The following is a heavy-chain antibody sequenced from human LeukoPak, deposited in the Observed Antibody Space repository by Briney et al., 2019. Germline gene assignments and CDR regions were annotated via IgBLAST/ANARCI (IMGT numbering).Heavy chain of an antibody. D-gene: IGHD6-19*01. V-gene: IGHV4-59*01. J-gene: IGHJ4*02. CDR2: IYYSGST. CDR3: AVGADSSGWYVPFDY. Sequence: SETLSLTCTVSGGSISSYYWSWIWQPPGKGLEWIGYIYYSGSTNYNPSLKSRVTISVDTSKNQFSLKLSSVTAADTAVYYCAVGADSSGWYVPFDYWGQGTLVTVSS. CDR1: GGSISSYY.